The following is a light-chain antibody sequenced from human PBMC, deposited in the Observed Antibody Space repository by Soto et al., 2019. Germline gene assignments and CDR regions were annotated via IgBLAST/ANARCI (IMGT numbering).Light chain of an antibody. V-gene: IGKV1-9*01. CDR2: AAS. Sequence: DIQLTQSPSFLSASVGDRVTITCRASQGISNYLSWYQQKPGKAPNLLIYAASTLQSGIPSRFSGSGSGTQFTLTISSLQPEDFATYYCQQLNSYPITFGQGTRLEIK. J-gene: IGKJ5*01. CDR1: QGISNY. CDR3: QQLNSYPIT.